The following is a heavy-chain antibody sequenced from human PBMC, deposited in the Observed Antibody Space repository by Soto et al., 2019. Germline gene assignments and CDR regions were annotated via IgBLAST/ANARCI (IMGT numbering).Heavy chain of an antibody. J-gene: IGHJ6*02. V-gene: IGHV4-34*01. CDR1: GGSFSGHF. Sequence: QVQLQQWGAGLLKPSETLSLTCAVYGGSFSGHFWNWIRQSPGKGLEWIGEINHSGYTNYNPSLKSRVSISVDTSKNQFSLKLSSVTAADTAVYYCARAGLYDSSFSYYGVGVWGQGTAVTVSS. CDR2: INHSGYT. CDR3: ARAGLYDSSFSYYGVGV. D-gene: IGHD3-22*01.